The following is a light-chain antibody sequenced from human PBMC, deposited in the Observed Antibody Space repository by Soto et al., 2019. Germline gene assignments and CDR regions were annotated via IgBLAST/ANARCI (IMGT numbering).Light chain of an antibody. CDR2: DAS. CDR3: QQRSHWPXT. J-gene: IGKJ1*01. Sequence: EIVLTQSPSTLSLSPGERATLSCRASQSVSSYLAWYQQKPGQAPRLLIYDASNRATDIPARFSGSGSGTDFTLTISSLEPEDFAVYYCQQRSHWPXTFGQGTKV. CDR1: QSVSSY. V-gene: IGKV3-11*01.